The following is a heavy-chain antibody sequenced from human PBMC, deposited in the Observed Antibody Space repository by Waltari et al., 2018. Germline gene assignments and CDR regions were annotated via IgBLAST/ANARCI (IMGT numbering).Heavy chain of an antibody. CDR1: GGSISSSNW. Sequence: QVQLQESGPGLVKPSGTLSLTCAVSGGSISSSNWWSWVRQPPGKGLGWMGEIYHSASTNYNPSLKSRVTISVDKSKNQFSLKLSSVTAADTAVYYCASVVISYYYGMDVWGQGTTVTVSS. D-gene: IGHD3-22*01. CDR2: IYHSAST. V-gene: IGHV4-4*02. J-gene: IGHJ6*02. CDR3: ASVVISYYYGMDV.